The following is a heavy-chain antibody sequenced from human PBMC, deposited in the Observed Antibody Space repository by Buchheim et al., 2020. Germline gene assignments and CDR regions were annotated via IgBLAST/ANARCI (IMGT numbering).Heavy chain of an antibody. Sequence: QVQLVQSGSELKKPGASVKVSCKASGYTFARYAINWVRQAPGQGLEWMGWIDADTGSPTYAQGLTGRFVLSLDTSVSTAYLHINSLETEDTAVYYCARDYWEQGGAARYWGQGTL. CDR1: GYTFARYA. J-gene: IGHJ4*02. CDR2: IDADTGSP. CDR3: ARDYWEQGGAARY. D-gene: IGHD6-6*01. V-gene: IGHV7-4-1*02.